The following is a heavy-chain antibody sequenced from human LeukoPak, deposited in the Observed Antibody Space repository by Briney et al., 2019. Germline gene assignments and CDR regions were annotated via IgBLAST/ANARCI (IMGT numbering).Heavy chain of an antibody. J-gene: IGHJ6*03. D-gene: IGHD3-16*02. V-gene: IGHV3-23*01. CDR3: AKSGFIGYRYYYYYMDV. CDR1: GFTFSSYA. Sequence: GGSLRLSCAASGFTFSSYAMSWVRQAPGRGLEWVSAISGSGGSRYYADSVKGRFTISRDNSKNTLYLQINSLRDEDTAVYYCAKSGFIGYRYYYYYMDVWGKGTTVTVSS. CDR2: ISGSGGSR.